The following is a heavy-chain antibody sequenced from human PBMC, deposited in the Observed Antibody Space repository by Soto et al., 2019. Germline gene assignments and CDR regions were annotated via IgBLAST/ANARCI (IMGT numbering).Heavy chain of an antibody. J-gene: IGHJ3*02. CDR2: IYYSGST. Sequence: KPXGTLSLTYTVSGGSISSYYWSWIRQPPGKGLEWIGYIYYSGSTNYNPSLKSRVTISVDTSKNQFSLKLSSVTAADTAVYYCARGSRAYGDLDIWGQGTMVTVSS. CDR1: GGSISSYY. CDR3: ARGSRAYGDLDI. D-gene: IGHD4-17*01. V-gene: IGHV4-59*01.